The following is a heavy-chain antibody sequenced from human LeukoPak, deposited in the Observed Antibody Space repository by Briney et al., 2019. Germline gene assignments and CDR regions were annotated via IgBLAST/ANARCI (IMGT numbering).Heavy chain of an antibody. Sequence: GSLRLSCAASGFTFSSYAMHWVRQPPGKGLEWIGSIYYSGSTYYNPSLKSRVTISVDTSKNQFSLKLSSVTAADTAVYYCARKYYYYYYMDVWGKGTTVTVSS. CDR3: ARKYYYYYYMDV. CDR2: IYYSGST. V-gene: IGHV4-39*07. J-gene: IGHJ6*03. CDR1: GFTFSSYA.